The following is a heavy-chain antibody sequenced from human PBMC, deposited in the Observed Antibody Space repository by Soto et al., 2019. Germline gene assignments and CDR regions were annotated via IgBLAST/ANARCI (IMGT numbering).Heavy chain of an antibody. CDR2: VYHTGRT. CDR1: GGSFKSGSYS. V-gene: IGHV4-61*01. D-gene: IGHD2-8*01. J-gene: IGHJ4*02. CDR3: ARLMGTSFDL. Sequence: SETLSLTCTVSGGSFKSGSYSWSWIRQPPGKGLEWIGYVYHTGRTSYNPSLKSRVSISMDTSKNQFSLNLDSVTAADTAVYFCARLMGTSFDLWGQGTLVTVSS.